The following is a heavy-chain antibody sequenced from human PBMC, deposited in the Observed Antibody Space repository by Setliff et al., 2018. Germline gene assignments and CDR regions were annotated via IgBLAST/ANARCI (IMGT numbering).Heavy chain of an antibody. J-gene: IGHJ6*02. CDR3: ARAAGYSSSWYHYYYGMDV. CDR1: GGSISRSSYN. D-gene: IGHD6-13*01. Sequence: SETLSLTCTVSGGSISRSSYNWGWIRQPPGKGLERIGSIYYSGSTYYNPSLKSRVTISVDTSKNQFSLKLSSVTAADTAVYYCARAAGYSSSWYHYYYGMDVWGQGTTVTVSS. V-gene: IGHV4-39*01. CDR2: IYYSGST.